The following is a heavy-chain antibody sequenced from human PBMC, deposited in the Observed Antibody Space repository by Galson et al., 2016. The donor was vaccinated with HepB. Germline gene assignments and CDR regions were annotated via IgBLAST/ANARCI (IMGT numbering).Heavy chain of an antibody. CDR2: ISYTGIT. CDR1: GASVISDTHY. V-gene: IGHV4-61*03. J-gene: IGHJ4*02. Sequence: SETLSPTCTVSGASVISDTHYWSWMRQPPGKGLEWISQISYTGITNYNPSLMSRVTISVDTSKNHFSLNLTAVTAADTAMYYCTRAPFSSSSWSDYWGQGTLVTVSS. CDR3: TRAPFSSSSWSDY. D-gene: IGHD6-13*01.